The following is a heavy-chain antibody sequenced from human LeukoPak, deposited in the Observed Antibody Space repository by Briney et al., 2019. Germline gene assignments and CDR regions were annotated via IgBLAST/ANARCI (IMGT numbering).Heavy chain of an antibody. Sequence: SETLSLTCAVYGGSFSGYYWSWIRQPPGKGLEWIGEINHSGSTNYNPSLKSRVTISVDTSKNQFSLKLSSVTAADTAVYYCARGGISSWKGYYYYYMDVWGKGTTVTISS. J-gene: IGHJ6*03. CDR2: INHSGST. D-gene: IGHD6-13*01. CDR3: ARGGISSWKGYYYYYMDV. CDR1: GGSFSGYY. V-gene: IGHV4-34*01.